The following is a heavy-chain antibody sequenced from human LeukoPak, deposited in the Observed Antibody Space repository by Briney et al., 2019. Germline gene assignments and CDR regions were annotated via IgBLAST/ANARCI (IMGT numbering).Heavy chain of an antibody. Sequence: SGPTLVNPTQTLTLTCTFSGFSLSTSGVGVGWIRQPPGKALEWLALIYWDDDKRYSPSLRSRLTITKDTSKNQVVLTMTNMDPVDTATYYCAHFDGGVIVTGPDYWGQGTLVTVSS. CDR2: IYWDDDK. V-gene: IGHV2-5*02. D-gene: IGHD3-16*02. CDR3: AHFDGGVIVTGPDY. J-gene: IGHJ4*02. CDR1: GFSLSTSGVG.